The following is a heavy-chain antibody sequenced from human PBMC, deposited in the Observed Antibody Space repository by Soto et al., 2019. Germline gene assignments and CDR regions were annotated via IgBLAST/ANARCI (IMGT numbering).Heavy chain of an antibody. CDR1: GFTFSEYY. CDR2: SSTGGNTI. J-gene: IGHJ4*02. CDR3: ARDSGTTSIVFDY. D-gene: IGHD1-7*01. Sequence: QVQLVDSGGDSVKPGVSLRLSCVVSGFTFSEYYMSWSRQAPGKGLEWVAYSSTGGNTIYDADAVMGRLTISGDNAKNSLYLQMNSLRAEDTDVYYCARDSGTTSIVFDYWGRGTLVTVSS. V-gene: IGHV3-11*01.